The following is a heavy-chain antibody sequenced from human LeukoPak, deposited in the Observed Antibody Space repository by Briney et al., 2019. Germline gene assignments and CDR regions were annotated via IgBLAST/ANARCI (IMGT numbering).Heavy chain of an antibody. D-gene: IGHD2/OR15-2a*01. CDR1: GFTFSSYW. CDR3: ARDFSPSMFDY. Sequence: GGSLRLSCAASGFTFSSYWMHWVRQVPGKGLVWVSRISTDGSTTGYADSVKGRFTISRDNAKDTLYLQMKSLRDEDTAVYYCARDFSPSMFDYWGQGTLVTVPS. V-gene: IGHV3-74*01. CDR2: ISTDGSTT. J-gene: IGHJ4*02.